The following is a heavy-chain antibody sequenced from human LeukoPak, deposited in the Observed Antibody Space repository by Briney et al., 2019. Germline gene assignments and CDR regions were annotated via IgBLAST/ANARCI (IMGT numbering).Heavy chain of an antibody. CDR3: AKDRYSSSWYYGYYMDV. CDR2: IAYDGSNK. J-gene: IGHJ6*03. V-gene: IGHV3-30*18. CDR1: GFTFSSYG. Sequence: GGSLRLSCAASGFTFSSYGMHWVRQAPGKGLEGVAVIAYDGSNKYYADSVKGRFTISRDNSKNTLYLQMNSLRAEDTAVYYCAKDRYSSSWYYGYYMDVWGKGTTVTVSS. D-gene: IGHD6-13*01.